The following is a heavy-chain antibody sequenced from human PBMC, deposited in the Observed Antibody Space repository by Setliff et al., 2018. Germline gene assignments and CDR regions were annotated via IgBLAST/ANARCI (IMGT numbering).Heavy chain of an antibody. D-gene: IGHD3-16*01. CDR2: IYSGDRST. J-gene: IGHJ4*02. CDR1: GFAFSSYA. CDR3: AKPQVELRWGFES. Sequence: GGSLRLSCAGSGFAFSSYAMSWVRQAPGKGLEWVSTIYSGDRSTFYTDSVKGRFTISRDSSKNTLYLQMNSLRAEDTAVYYCAKPQVELRWGFESWGQGTRVTVSS. V-gene: IGHV3-23*03.